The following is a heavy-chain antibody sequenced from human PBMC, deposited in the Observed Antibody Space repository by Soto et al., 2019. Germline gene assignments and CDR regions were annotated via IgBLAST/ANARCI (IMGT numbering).Heavy chain of an antibody. Sequence: ASVKVSCKASEYTFTTYAIHWVRQAPGQRLEYMGWINPGNGNTKYSQKFQGRVTITRDTSASTAYMELSSLRSEDTAVYYCARGRSSGWYRWFDPWGQGTLVTVSS. CDR3: ARGRSSGWYRWFDP. CDR2: INPGNGNT. CDR1: EYTFTTYA. V-gene: IGHV1-3*01. J-gene: IGHJ5*02. D-gene: IGHD6-19*01.